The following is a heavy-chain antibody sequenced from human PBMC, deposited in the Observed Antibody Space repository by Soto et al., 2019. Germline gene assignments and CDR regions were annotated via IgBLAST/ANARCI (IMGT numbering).Heavy chain of an antibody. CDR3: ARGGDGKWEP. V-gene: IGHV3-30-3*01. CDR1: GFTFSSYT. CDR2: ISNDASNI. J-gene: IGHJ4*02. Sequence: QVQLVESGGGVVQPGRSLRLSCAASGFTFSSYTMYWVRQAPGKGLEWVALISNDASNIYHADSVEGRFIISRDNSKNTLYLQMNSLRPEDTAVYYCARGGDGKWEPWGQGTLVTISS. D-gene: IGHD1-26*01.